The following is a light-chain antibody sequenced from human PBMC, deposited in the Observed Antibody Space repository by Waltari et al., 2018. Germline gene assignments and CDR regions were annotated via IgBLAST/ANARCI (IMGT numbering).Light chain of an antibody. CDR3: SSYTATRHYV. CDR2: DVS. Sequence: QSALTQPASVSGSPGQSITISCTGTSSDVGAYNFVSWYQQYPGKAPKLVIYDVSARPSVASDRFSGSKSGNTASLVISGLQPEDEADYYCSSYTATRHYVFGTGTKVTVL. CDR1: SSDVGAYNF. J-gene: IGLJ1*01. V-gene: IGLV2-14*03.